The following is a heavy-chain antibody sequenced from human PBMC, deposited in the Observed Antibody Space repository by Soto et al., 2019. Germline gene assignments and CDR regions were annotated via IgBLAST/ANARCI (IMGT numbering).Heavy chain of an antibody. CDR3: ARDPMGRYYGSGSYYFDY. CDR1: GFTFSSYA. CDR2: ISYDGSNK. D-gene: IGHD3-10*01. V-gene: IGHV3-30-3*01. J-gene: IGHJ4*02. Sequence: QVQLVESGGGVVQPGRSLRLSCAASGFTFSSYAMHWVRQAPGKGLEWVAVISYDGSNKYYADSVKGRFTISRDNSKNPLYLQMKSLRADDTAGYYCARDPMGRYYGSGSYYFDYWGQGTLVTVSS.